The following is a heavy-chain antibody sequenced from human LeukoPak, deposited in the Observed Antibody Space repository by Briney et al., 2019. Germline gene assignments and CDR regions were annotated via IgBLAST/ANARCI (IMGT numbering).Heavy chain of an antibody. D-gene: IGHD6-6*01. J-gene: IGHJ4*02. CDR3: ARSYSSSPKVDY. CDR2: ISSSGSTI. V-gene: IGHV3-11*04. CDR1: GFTFSDYY. Sequence: PGGSLRLSCAASGFTFSDYYMSWIRQAPGKGLEWVSYISSSGSTIYYADSVKGRFTISRDNSKNTLYLQMNSLRAEDTAVYYCARSYSSSPKVDYWGQGTLVTVSS.